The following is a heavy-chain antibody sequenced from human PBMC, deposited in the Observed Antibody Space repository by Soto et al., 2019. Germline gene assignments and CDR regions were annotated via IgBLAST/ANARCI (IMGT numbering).Heavy chain of an antibody. J-gene: IGHJ5*02. CDR1: GYTFTSYD. V-gene: IGHV1-8*01. CDR2: MNPNSGNT. D-gene: IGHD3-22*01. CDR3: ARDYYDSSGYYYVSVGWFDP. Sequence: ASVKVSCKASGYTFTSYDINWVRQATGQGLEWMGWMNPNSGNTGYSQKFRGRVTITRDTSASTAYMELSSLRSEDTAVYYCARDYYDSSGYYYVSVGWFDPWGQGTLVTVSS.